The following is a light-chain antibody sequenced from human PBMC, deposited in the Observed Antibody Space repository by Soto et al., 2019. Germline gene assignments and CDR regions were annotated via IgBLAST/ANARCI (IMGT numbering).Light chain of an antibody. CDR1: SSDVGDYKY. CDR2: EVS. Sequence: QSALTQPASVSGSPGQSITISCTGTSSDVGDYKYVSWYQQHPGKAPKLMIYEVSNRPSGVSNRFSGSKSGNTASLTISGLQAEDEADYFCSSYTSSSPLVFGGGTKLTVL. V-gene: IGLV2-14*01. J-gene: IGLJ2*01. CDR3: SSYTSSSPLV.